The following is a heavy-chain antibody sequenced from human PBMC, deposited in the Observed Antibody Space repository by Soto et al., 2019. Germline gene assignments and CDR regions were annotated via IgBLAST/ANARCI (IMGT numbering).Heavy chain of an antibody. CDR3: ARSGIPEPAVLRSPGPEYAFDI. D-gene: IGHD3-3*01. J-gene: IGHJ3*02. CDR1: GYTFTSYY. CDR2: INPSGGST. V-gene: IGHV1-46*01. Sequence: ASVKVSCKASGYTFTSYYMHWVRQAPGQGLEWMGIINPSGGSTSYAQKFQGRVTMTRDTSTSTVYMELSSLRSEDTAVYYCARSGIPEPAVLRSPGPEYAFDIWGQGTMVTVSS.